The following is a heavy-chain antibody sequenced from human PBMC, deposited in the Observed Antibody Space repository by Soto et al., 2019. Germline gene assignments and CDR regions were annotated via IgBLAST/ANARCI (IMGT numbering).Heavy chain of an antibody. D-gene: IGHD5-12*01. J-gene: IGHJ4*02. CDR1: GFTVSSNY. CDR2: SYSGGST. Sequence: EVQLVESGGGLIQPGGSLRLSCVASGFTVSSNYMSWVRQAPGRGLEWVSVSYSGGSTDYADSVKGRFTISRNNSKNTLYLQMNSLRAEDTAVYYCARARAGYNFLYEPTWGQGTLVTVSS. CDR3: ARARAGYNFLYEPT. V-gene: IGHV3-53*01.